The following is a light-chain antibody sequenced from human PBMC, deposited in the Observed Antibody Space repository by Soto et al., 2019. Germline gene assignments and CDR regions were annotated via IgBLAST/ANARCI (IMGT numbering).Light chain of an antibody. V-gene: IGKV1-39*01. CDR3: QHYNSYSEA. Sequence: DIQMTQSPSSLSASVGDRVTITGRASQSISNSLTWYQQKPGKAPKLLIYAASTLHSGVPSRFSGSGSGTDYTLTISSLQPEDFATYYCQHYNSYSEAFGQGTKVDIK. CDR1: QSISNS. CDR2: AAS. J-gene: IGKJ1*01.